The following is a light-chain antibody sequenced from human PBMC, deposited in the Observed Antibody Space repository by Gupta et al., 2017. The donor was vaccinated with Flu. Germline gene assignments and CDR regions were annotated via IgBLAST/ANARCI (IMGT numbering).Light chain of an antibody. CDR2: VAS. CDR1: QSISSY. Sequence: DIQMTQSPSSVSASVGDRVTITCRASQSISSYLNWYQQNAGKATKLLIYVASSLQSGVPSRISGSGAGTDFTLTISMLQPEDFATYYWQQSYSTPLTFGGGTKVEIK. J-gene: IGKJ4*01. V-gene: IGKV1-39*01. CDR3: QQSYSTPLT.